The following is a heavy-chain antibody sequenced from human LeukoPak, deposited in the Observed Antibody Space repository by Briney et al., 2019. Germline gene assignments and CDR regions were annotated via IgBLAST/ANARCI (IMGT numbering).Heavy chain of an antibody. CDR3: ARDKVRVSWFDP. CDR2: IIPIFGTA. Sequence: ASVKVSCXASGGTFSSYAISWVRQAPGQGLEWMGRIIPIFGTANYAQKFQGRVTITTDESTSTAYMELSSLRSEDTAVYYCARDKVRVSWFDPWGQGTLVTVSS. V-gene: IGHV1-69*05. D-gene: IGHD3-22*01. CDR1: GGTFSSYA. J-gene: IGHJ5*02.